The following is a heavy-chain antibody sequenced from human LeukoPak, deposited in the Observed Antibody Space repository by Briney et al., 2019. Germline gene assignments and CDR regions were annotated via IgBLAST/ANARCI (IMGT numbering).Heavy chain of an antibody. CDR3: ARSQLELLQFDY. J-gene: IGHJ4*02. V-gene: IGHV3-33*01. CDR2: IWYDGSNK. Sequence: GGSLRLSCAASGFTFSSYGMHWVRQAPGKGLAWVAVIWYDGSNKYYADSVKGRFTISRDNSKNTLYLQMNSLRAEDTAVYYCARSQLELLQFDYWDQGTLVTVSS. D-gene: IGHD1-7*01. CDR1: GFTFSSYG.